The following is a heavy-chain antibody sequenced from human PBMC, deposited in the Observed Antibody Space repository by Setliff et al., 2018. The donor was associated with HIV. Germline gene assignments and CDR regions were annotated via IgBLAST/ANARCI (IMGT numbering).Heavy chain of an antibody. D-gene: IGHD1-20*01. V-gene: IGHV4-39*07. J-gene: IGHJ4*02. CDR2: TYFDGTT. CDR3: AGRDNRYFDF. CDR1: GASISSSSYH. Sequence: SETLSLTCTVSGASISSSSYHWGWIRQPPGKGLEWIGNTYFDGTTNYNPSLKSRVAISLDTSKHQFSLQLTSVTGADTAVYYCAGRDNRYFDFWGQGMLVTVSS.